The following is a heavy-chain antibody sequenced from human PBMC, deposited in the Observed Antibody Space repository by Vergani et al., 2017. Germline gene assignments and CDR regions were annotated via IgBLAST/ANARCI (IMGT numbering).Heavy chain of an antibody. CDR2: IGWNSDTI. Sequence: EVQLVESGGGLVQPGGSLRLSCAASGFTFSNYWMHWVRQAPGKGLEWVSGIGWNSDTIASADSVKGRFTISRDNAKSSLYLQMDSLRPEDTAWYYCAKDFSTSAFYWFDSWGQGTLVTVSS. CDR3: AKDFSTSAFYWFDS. V-gene: IGHV3-9*01. D-gene: IGHD3-3*02. J-gene: IGHJ5*01. CDR1: GFTFSNYW.